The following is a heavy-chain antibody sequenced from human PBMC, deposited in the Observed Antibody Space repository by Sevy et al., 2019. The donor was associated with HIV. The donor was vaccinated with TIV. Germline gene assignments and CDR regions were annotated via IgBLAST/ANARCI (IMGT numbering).Heavy chain of an antibody. CDR3: ARNDWFNYYGMDV. Sequence: GALRLSCAASGFTFSSYWMSWVRQAPGKGLEWVANIKQDGSEKYYVDSVKGRFTISRDNAKNSLYLQMNSLRAEDTAVYYCARNDWFNYYGMDVWGQGTTVTISS. CDR2: IKQDGSEK. V-gene: IGHV3-7*03. J-gene: IGHJ6*02. D-gene: IGHD3-9*01. CDR1: GFTFSSYW.